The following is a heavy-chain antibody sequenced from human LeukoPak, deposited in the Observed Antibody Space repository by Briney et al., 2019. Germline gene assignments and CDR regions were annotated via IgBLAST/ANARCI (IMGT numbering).Heavy chain of an antibody. CDR3: ARFIMITFGGVIAYNWFDP. V-gene: IGHV4-31*03. J-gene: IGHJ5*02. D-gene: IGHD3-16*02. Sequence: SETLSLTCTVSGGSISSGGYYWSWIRQHPGKGLEWIGYIYYSGSTYYNPSLKSRVTISVDTSKNQFSLKLSSVTAADTAVYYCARFIMITFGGVIAYNWFDPWGQGTLVTVSS. CDR1: GGSISSGGYY. CDR2: IYYSGST.